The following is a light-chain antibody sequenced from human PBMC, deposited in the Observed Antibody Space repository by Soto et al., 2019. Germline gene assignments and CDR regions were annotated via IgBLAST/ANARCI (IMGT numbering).Light chain of an antibody. CDR2: IAS. V-gene: IGKV3-20*01. CDR3: QQYGSSPT. Sequence: EIVMTQSPGTLSLSPGERATLSCRASQSVSSNYLAWCQQKPGQAPRLLIYIASNRATGIPDRFTGSGSGTDFTLTISRLEPEDFAVYYCQQYGSSPTFGGGTQVDIK. J-gene: IGKJ4*01. CDR1: QSVSSNY.